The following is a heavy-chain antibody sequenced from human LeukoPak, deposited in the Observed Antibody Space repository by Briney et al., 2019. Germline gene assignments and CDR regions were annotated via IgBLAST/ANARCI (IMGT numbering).Heavy chain of an antibody. CDR2: IYYSGST. J-gene: IGHJ4*02. CDR1: GGSIISYY. D-gene: IGHD6-19*01. CDR3: ARASPIAVAGIWAD. Sequence: PSETLSLTCTVSGGSIISYYWSWIRQPPGKGLEWLGYIYYSGSTNYNPSLKSRVTISVDTSKNQFSPKLSSLTAADTAVYYCARASPIAVAGIWADWGQGTLVTVSS. V-gene: IGHV4-59*01.